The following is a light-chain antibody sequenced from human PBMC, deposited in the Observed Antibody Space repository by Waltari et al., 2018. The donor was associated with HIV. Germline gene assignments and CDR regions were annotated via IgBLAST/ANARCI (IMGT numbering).Light chain of an antibody. V-gene: IGKV3-20*01. CDR3: QQYGTSQWT. Sequence: EIVLTQSPGTLSLSPGERAALSCRASQSVTSNYLAWYQQKPGRAPRLLISGASNRASGIPDFTLTISRLEPEDFAVYYCQQYGTSQWTFGRGTKVEI. CDR2: GAS. CDR1: QSVTSNY. J-gene: IGKJ1*01.